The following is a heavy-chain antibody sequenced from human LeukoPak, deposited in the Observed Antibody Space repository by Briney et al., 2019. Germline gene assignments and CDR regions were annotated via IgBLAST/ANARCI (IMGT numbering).Heavy chain of an antibody. CDR2: ISSSSSYI. CDR1: GFTFSSYS. V-gene: IGHV3-21*01. Sequence: GGSLRLSCAASGFTFSSYSMNWVRQAPGKGLEWVSSISSSSSYIYYADSVKGRFTTSRDNAKNSLYMQMNSLRAEDTAVYYCARVRPGYFDYWGQGTLVTVSS. J-gene: IGHJ4*02. CDR3: ARVRPGYFDY.